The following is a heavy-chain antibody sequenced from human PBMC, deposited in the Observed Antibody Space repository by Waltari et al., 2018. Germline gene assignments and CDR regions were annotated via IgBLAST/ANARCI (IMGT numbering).Heavy chain of an antibody. V-gene: IGHV4-39*01. CDR3: ARLAEVGDSSSWYDY. J-gene: IGHJ4*02. D-gene: IGHD6-13*01. Sequence: QLQLQESGPGLVKPSETLSLTCTVSGGSISSSSYYWGWIRQPPGKGLEWIGSSYYRGSTYYNPSLKSRVTISVDTSKNQFSLKLSSVTAADTAVYYCARLAEVGDSSSWYDYWGQGTLVTVSS. CDR2: SYYRGST. CDR1: GGSISSSSYY.